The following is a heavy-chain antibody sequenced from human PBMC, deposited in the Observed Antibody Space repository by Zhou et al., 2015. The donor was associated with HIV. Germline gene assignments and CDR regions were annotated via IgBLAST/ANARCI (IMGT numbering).Heavy chain of an antibody. J-gene: IGHJ6*02. Sequence: QVLLVQSGAEVKKPGSSVKVSCKTSGGLFTDYAISWVRQAPGQGLEWMGGTIPIFATANYAQKFEGRVTLTADKSTSTAYMELSSLKSEDTAVFYCARDQTDTAMGRYYYYYGMDVWGQGTTVTVSS. V-gene: IGHV1-69*06. CDR1: GGLFTDYA. D-gene: IGHD5-18*01. CDR3: ARDQTDTAMGRYYYYYGMDV. CDR2: TIPIFATA.